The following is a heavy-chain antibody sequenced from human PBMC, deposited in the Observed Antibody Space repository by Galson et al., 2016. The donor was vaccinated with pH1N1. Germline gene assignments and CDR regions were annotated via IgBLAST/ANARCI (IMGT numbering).Heavy chain of an antibody. J-gene: IGHJ6*03. CDR2: IYPGDSDT. Sequence: QSGAEVKKPGESLKISCKASGYSFSTYWIAWVRQMPGEGLEWMGIIYPGDSDTRYSPSFQGQVTISADKSISAAYLQWSSLQASDTAMYFCARLGIPATIDYHYYMDVWGKGNPGHRLL. D-gene: IGHD2-2*01. CDR3: ARLGIPATIDYHYYMDV. V-gene: IGHV5-51*03. CDR1: GYSFSTYW.